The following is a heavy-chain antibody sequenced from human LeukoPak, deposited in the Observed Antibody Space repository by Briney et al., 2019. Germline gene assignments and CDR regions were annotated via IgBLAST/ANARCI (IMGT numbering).Heavy chain of an antibody. CDR1: GGTFSSYA. CDR2: IIPIFGTA. CDR3: ARDGGVAAAGTSYFDY. V-gene: IGHV1-69*01. J-gene: IGHJ4*02. Sequence: SVKFSCKASGGTFSSYAISWVRQAPGQGLEWMGGIIPIFGTANYAQKFQGRVTITADESTSTAYMELSSLRSEDTAVYYCARDGGVAAAGTSYFDYWGQGTLVTVSS. D-gene: IGHD6-13*01.